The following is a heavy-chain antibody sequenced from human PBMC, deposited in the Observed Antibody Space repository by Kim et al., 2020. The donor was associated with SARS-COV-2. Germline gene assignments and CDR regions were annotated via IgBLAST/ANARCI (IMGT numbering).Heavy chain of an antibody. Sequence: YAESGKGRFTSSRDNAKNSLYLQMNSLRAEDTALYYCTKDRGRGVTGFDIWGQGTMVTVSS. V-gene: IGHV3-9*01. CDR3: TKDRGRGVTGFDI. D-gene: IGHD2-15*01. J-gene: IGHJ3*02.